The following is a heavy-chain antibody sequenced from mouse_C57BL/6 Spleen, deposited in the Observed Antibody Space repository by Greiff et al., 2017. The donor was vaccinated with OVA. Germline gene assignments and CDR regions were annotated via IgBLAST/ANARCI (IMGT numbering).Heavy chain of an antibody. J-gene: IGHJ2*01. V-gene: IGHV1-22*01. CDR2: INPNNGGT. Sequence: VKLQQSGPELVKPGASVKMSCKASGYTFTDYNMHWVKQSHGKSLEWIGYINPNNGGTSSNQTLKGKVTLTVNKSSSTAYMVLRSLTAEDSSVYYCARSGAIYYGFYLDYWGQGTTLTVSS. CDR3: ARSGAIYYGFYLDY. D-gene: IGHD2-1*01. CDR1: GYTFTDYN.